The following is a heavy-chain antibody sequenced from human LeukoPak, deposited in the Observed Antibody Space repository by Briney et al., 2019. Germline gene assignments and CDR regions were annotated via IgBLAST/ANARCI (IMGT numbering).Heavy chain of an antibody. CDR2: ISSSSSYI. Sequence: GGSLRLSCAASGFTFSSYSMNWVRQAPGKGLEWVSSISSSSSYIYYADSVKGRFTISRDNAKNSLYLQMNSLRADDTAVYYCARSEDGYVDYWGQGTLVTVSS. CDR1: GFTFSSYS. V-gene: IGHV3-21*01. J-gene: IGHJ4*02. D-gene: IGHD5-24*01. CDR3: ARSEDGYVDY.